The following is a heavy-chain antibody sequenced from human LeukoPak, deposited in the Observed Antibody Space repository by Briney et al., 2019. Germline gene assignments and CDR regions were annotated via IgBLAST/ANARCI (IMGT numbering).Heavy chain of an antibody. CDR2: ISTSSTFI. CDR1: GFSLSSYD. D-gene: IGHD2/OR15-2a*01. Sequence: GGSLRLSCAASGFSLSSYDMNWVRQTPGKGLQWVSSISTSSTFIYYTYSVKGRFTISRDNAKNSLYLQMNSLSAEDTAVYYCARADCSSSTCYLRSSWFDPWGQGTLVTVSS. V-gene: IGHV3-21*01. J-gene: IGHJ5*02. CDR3: ARADCSSSTCYLRSSWFDP.